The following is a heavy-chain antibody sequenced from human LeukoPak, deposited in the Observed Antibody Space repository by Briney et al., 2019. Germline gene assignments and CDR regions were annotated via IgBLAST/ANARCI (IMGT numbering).Heavy chain of an antibody. CDR3: ARGGSYYFDY. CDR1: GGSISSSNW. D-gene: IGHD1-26*01. V-gene: IGHV4-4*02. J-gene: IGHJ4*02. Sequence: SGTLSLTCAVSGGSISSSNWWGWVRQPPGKGLEWIGEIYHSGSTNYNPSLKSRVTTSVDKSKNQFSLKLSSVTAADTAVYYCARGGSYYFDYWGQGTLATVSS. CDR2: IYHSGST.